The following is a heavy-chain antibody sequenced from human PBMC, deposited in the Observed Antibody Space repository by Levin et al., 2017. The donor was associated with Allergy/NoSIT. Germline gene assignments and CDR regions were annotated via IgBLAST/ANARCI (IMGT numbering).Heavy chain of an antibody. J-gene: IGHJ6*03. CDR2: ISSSSSTI. D-gene: IGHD7-27*01. CDR1: GFTFSSYS. CDR3: ARGELGSVYYYYMDV. Sequence: GGSLRLSCVASGFTFSSYSMNWVRQAPGKGLEWVSYISSSSSTIYYADSVKGRFTISRDNAKNSLYLQMNSLRAEDTAVYYCARGELGSVYYYYMDVWGKGTTVTVSS. V-gene: IGHV3-48*01.